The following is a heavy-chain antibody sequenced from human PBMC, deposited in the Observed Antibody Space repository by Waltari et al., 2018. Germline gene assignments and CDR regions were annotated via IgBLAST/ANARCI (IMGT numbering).Heavy chain of an antibody. Sequence: QVQLQESGPGLVKPSGTLSVTCAVSGDSISGTYWWSGARQPPGKGLAWIGQIHGSGRSNYNPTLESRVTVSIDTSNNHFSLKVTSATAADTAVYYCARDRGRGLYLDSWGQGTLVTVSP. J-gene: IGHJ4*02. V-gene: IGHV4-4*02. CDR1: GDSISGTYW. D-gene: IGHD2-15*01. CDR3: ARDRGRGLYLDS. CDR2: IHGSGRS.